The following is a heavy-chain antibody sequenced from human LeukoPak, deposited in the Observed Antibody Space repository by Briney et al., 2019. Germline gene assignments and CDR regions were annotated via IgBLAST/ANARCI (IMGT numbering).Heavy chain of an antibody. CDR3: ARVKTDYGDYVVDY. Sequence: SETLSLTCTVSGGSISSYYWSWIRQPPGKGLEWIGYIYYSGSTNYNPSLKSRVTISVDTSKNQFSLKLSSVTAADTAVYYCARVKTDYGDYVVDYWGQGTLVTVSS. J-gene: IGHJ4*02. V-gene: IGHV4-59*01. CDR1: GGSISSYY. D-gene: IGHD4-17*01. CDR2: IYYSGST.